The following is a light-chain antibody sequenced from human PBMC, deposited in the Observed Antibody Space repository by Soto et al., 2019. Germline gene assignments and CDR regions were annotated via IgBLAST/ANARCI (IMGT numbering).Light chain of an antibody. J-gene: IGLJ3*02. CDR3: LLSFSGAYVV. V-gene: IGLV7-46*01. Sequence: QAVVTQEPSLTVSPGGTVTLTCGSNSGVVSGGHYPCWFQQKPGQAPRTLIYETSLKHPWTPARFSGSLLGGKAALTLSGAQPEDEAEYYCLLSFSGAYVVLGGGTKLTVL. CDR1: SGVVSGGHY. CDR2: ETS.